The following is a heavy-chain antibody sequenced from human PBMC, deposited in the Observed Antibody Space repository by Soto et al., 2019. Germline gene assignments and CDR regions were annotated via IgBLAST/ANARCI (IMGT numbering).Heavy chain of an antibody. CDR1: GFTLSNYA. J-gene: IGHJ6*02. V-gene: IGHV3-23*01. D-gene: IGHD1-7*01. Sequence: PGGSLRLSCAASGFTLSNYAMNWVRQAPGKGLEWVSAISNSFSEGNTHYAASVKGRFTISRDNSKNTLYLQMSSLRAEDTAVYYCTKTDWNYGPRDYYGMDVWGQGTTVTVSS. CDR2: ISNSFSEGNT. CDR3: TKTDWNYGPRDYYGMDV.